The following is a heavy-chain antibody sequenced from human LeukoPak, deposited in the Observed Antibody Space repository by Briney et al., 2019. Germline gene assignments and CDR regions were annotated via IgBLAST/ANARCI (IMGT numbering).Heavy chain of an antibody. Sequence: SETLSLTCTVSGGSISSYYWSWIQQPPGKGLEWIGYIYYSGSTNYNPSLKSRVTISVDTSKNQFSLKLSSVTAADTAVYYCVRAQYSSSWDKIYYFDYWGQGTLVTVSS. CDR3: VRAQYSSSWDKIYYFDY. D-gene: IGHD6-13*01. V-gene: IGHV4-59*01. CDR2: IYYSGST. J-gene: IGHJ4*02. CDR1: GGSISSYY.